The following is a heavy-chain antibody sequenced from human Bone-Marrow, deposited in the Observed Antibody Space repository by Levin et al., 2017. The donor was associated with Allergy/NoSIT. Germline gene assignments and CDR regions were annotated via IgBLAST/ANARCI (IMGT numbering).Heavy chain of an antibody. D-gene: IGHD2-2*01. J-gene: IGHJ4*02. CDR2: IGVGGGAT. Sequence: GESLKISCAASGFTFPSSDMSWVRQAPGKGLEWVSGIGVGGGATYYADSVRGRFTISRDNSKNTVYLEMNSLRAEDTAVYYCAKEAPYCTSTDCYPHYFDYWGQGILVTVSS. CDR1: GFTFPSSD. V-gene: IGHV3-23*01. CDR3: AKEAPYCTSTDCYPHYFDY.